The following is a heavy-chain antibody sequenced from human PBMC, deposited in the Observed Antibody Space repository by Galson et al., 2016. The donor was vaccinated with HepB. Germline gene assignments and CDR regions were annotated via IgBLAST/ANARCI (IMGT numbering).Heavy chain of an antibody. Sequence: LSLTCTVSGGSISSSSYYWGWIRQPPGKGLELIGSIYYSGSTYYNPSLTSRVPISVDTSKNQFSLKLSSVTAADTAVYYCARLEAADPLLYYGMDVWGQGATVTVSS. CDR1: GGSISSSSYY. J-gene: IGHJ6*02. CDR3: ARLEAADPLLYYGMDV. V-gene: IGHV4-39*01. CDR2: IYYSGST. D-gene: IGHD6-13*01.